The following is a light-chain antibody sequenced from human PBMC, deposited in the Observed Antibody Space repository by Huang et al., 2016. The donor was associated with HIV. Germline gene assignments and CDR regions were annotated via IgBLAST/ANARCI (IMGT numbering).Light chain of an antibody. Sequence: IQMTQSPSSLPAFVGDRVTITCRASQSITTYLNWYQQKIGESPKLLIYAASILQSGVPWRFGGSGSGTNCSLTITNLQSEDFAVYYCQQSYSIPWTFGQGTRVEI. V-gene: IGKV1-39*01. J-gene: IGKJ1*01. CDR3: QQSYSIPWT. CDR2: AAS. CDR1: QSITTY.